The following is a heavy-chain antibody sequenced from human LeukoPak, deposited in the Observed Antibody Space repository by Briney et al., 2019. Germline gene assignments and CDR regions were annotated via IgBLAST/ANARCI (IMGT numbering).Heavy chain of an antibody. D-gene: IGHD3-3*01. J-gene: IGHJ4*02. V-gene: IGHV3-74*01. CDR2: INGDGSDP. CDR1: GFTFSTSW. Sequence: PGGSLRLSCEASGFTFSTSWMYWVRQAPGKGLEWVSRINGDGSDPSYADFVQGRFTISRDNAKNSLSLQMNSLRAEDTAVYYCARDHDFWSGYFMWGFDYWGQGTLVTVSS. CDR3: ARDHDFWSGYFMWGFDY.